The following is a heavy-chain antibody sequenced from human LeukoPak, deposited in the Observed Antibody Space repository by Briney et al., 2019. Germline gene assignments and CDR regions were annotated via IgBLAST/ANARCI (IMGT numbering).Heavy chain of an antibody. CDR2: IYSGGNT. CDR1: GFTVSSNY. V-gene: IGHV3-53*01. Sequence: GGSLRLSCAASGFTVSSNYMSWVRQAPGKGLEWVSIIYSGGNTYFADPVQDRFSISRDSSKNTLYLQMNSLRAEDTAVYYCARADDSSGYSLFDYWGQGTLVTVSS. J-gene: IGHJ4*02. D-gene: IGHD3-22*01. CDR3: ARADDSSGYSLFDY.